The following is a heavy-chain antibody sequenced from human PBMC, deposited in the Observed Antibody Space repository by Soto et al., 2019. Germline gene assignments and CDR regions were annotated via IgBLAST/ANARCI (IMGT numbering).Heavy chain of an antibody. V-gene: IGHV1-69*02. J-gene: IGHJ6*02. CDR3: AQMWFGELWHGMDV. CDR2: IIPILDVA. CDR1: GGDFLSYT. D-gene: IGHD3-10*01. Sequence: QLVQSGAEVKRPGSSVKVSCKASGGDFLSYTISWVRQVPGQGLEWMGTIIPILDVAKNAQKFQGRVAITADKATSTVYLELRSLRSDDTAVYYCAQMWFGELWHGMDVWGQGTTITVSS.